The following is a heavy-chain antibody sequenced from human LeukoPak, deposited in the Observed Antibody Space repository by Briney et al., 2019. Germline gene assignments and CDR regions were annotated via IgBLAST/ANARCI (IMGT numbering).Heavy chain of an antibody. D-gene: IGHD1-26*01. CDR3: AKYGPQDSGSSHFDY. J-gene: IGHJ4*02. CDR1: GFTFSSYA. V-gene: IGHV3-23*01. CDR2: ISGSGGGT. Sequence: GGSLRLSCAASGFTFSSYAMSWVRQAPGKGLECVSTISGSGGGTHYADSVKGRFTTSRDNSKNTLFLQMNSLRAEDTAIYYCAKYGPQDSGSSHFDYWGQGALVTVSS.